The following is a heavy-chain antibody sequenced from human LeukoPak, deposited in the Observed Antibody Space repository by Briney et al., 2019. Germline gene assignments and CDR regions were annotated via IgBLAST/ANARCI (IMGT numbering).Heavy chain of an antibody. J-gene: IGHJ4*02. Sequence: PGGSLRLSCAASGFTFSDYYMTWIRQAPGKGLDWVSYISSSGSTTFYADSVKGRFTISRDNTKNLLHLQMNSLSAEDTAVYYCARDRGLGSYYEYWGQGTLVAVSS. CDR1: GFTFSDYY. CDR3: ARDRGLGSYYEY. CDR2: ISSSGSTT. D-gene: IGHD3-10*01. V-gene: IGHV3-11*01.